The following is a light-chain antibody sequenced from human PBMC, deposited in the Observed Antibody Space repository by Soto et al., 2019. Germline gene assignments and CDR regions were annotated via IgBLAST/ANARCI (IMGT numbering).Light chain of an antibody. J-gene: IGKJ4*01. CDR2: KTS. V-gene: IGKV3-15*01. CDR1: RTIGTN. CDR3: QQYADWPLT. Sequence: IVMTQSPATVSVSPGESTSLSCRASRTIGTNLGWYQQKPGQAPRLLISKTSNRATGVPARFSGSGSGTAFTLTITSLQSEDIAVYYCQQYADWPLTFGGGTKVDIK.